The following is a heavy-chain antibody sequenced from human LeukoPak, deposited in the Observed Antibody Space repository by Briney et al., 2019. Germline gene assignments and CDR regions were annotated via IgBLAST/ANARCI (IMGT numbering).Heavy chain of an antibody. CDR2: ISAYNGNT. Sequence: GASVKVSCKASGYTFTSYGISWVRQAPGQGLEWMGWISAYNGNTNYAQKLQGRVTMTTDTSTSTAYMELRSLRSDDTAVYYCAREFDNYVQNWFDAWGQGTLVTVSS. D-gene: IGHD4-11*01. J-gene: IGHJ5*02. CDR3: AREFDNYVQNWFDA. V-gene: IGHV1-18*01. CDR1: GYTFTSYG.